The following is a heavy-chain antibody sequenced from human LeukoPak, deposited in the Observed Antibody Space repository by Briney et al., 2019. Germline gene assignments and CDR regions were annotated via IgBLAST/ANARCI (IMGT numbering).Heavy chain of an antibody. CDR3: ARDLVRGQNWFDP. V-gene: IGHV3-74*01. Sequence: PGGSLRLSCAASGFTFSSYWMHWVRQAPGKGLVWVSRINSDGSNTNYADSVKGRFTISRDNAKNTLYLQMNSLRAEDTAVYYCARDLVRGQNWFDPWGQGTLVTVSS. CDR2: INSDGSNT. CDR1: GFTFSSYW. D-gene: IGHD6-13*01. J-gene: IGHJ5*02.